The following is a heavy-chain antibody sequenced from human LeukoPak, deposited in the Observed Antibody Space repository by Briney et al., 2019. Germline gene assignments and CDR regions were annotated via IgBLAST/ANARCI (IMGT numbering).Heavy chain of an antibody. V-gene: IGHV3-48*04. J-gene: IGHJ6*04. D-gene: IGHD3-10*02. CDR3: AELGITMIGGV. CDR2: ISSSGSTI. CDR1: GFTLSSYG. Sequence: PGGSLRHSCAASGFTLSSYGMNWVRQAPGKGLEWVSYISSSGSTIYYADSVKGRFTISRDNAKNSLYLQMNSLRAEDTAVYYCAELGITMIGGVWGKGTTVTISS.